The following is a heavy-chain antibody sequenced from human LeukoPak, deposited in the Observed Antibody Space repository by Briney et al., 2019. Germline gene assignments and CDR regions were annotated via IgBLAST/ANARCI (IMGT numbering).Heavy chain of an antibody. CDR2: IIPIFGTA. D-gene: IGHD6-19*01. CDR1: GGTFSSYA. J-gene: IGHJ4*02. Sequence: SVKVSCKASGGTFSSYAISWVRQAPGQGLEWMGGIIPIFGTANYAQKFQGRVTITTDESTSTAYMELSSLRSEDTAVYYCARDSEQWLVRGGYFDYWGQGTLVTVSS. V-gene: IGHV1-69*05. CDR3: ARDSEQWLVRGGYFDY.